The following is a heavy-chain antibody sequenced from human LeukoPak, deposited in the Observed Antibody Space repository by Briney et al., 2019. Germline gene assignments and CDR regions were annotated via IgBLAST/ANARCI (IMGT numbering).Heavy chain of an antibody. J-gene: IGHJ4*02. CDR2: IYHSGST. D-gene: IGHD3-10*01. CDR3: ARKSWVRGVMIDY. Sequence: SETLSLTCAVSGYSISSGYYWGWIRQPPGKGLEWIGSIYHSGSTYYNPSLKSRVTISVDTSKNQFSLKLSSVTAADTAVYYWARKSWVRGVMIDYWARGTLVTVSS. CDR1: GYSISSGYY. V-gene: IGHV4-38-2*01.